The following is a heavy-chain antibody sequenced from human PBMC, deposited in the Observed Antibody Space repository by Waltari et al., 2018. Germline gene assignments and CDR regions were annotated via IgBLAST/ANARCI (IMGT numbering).Heavy chain of an antibody. CDR2: IYYSGST. D-gene: IGHD1-7*01. CDR1: GCSISSHN. V-gene: IGHV4-59*11. J-gene: IGHJ4*02. CDR3: ARGRTGTPLDY. Sequence: QVQLQESGPGLVTHSETLSLTCPVSGCSISSHNWRWIRQHPGTGLEWIWYIYYSGSTNHNPSLKSLVTISVDTSNNQFSLMLSSVSAADTAVYYCARGRTGTPLDYWGQGTLVTVSS.